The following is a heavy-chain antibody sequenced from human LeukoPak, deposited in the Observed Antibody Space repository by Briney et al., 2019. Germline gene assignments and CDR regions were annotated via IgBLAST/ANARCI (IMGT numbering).Heavy chain of an antibody. CDR1: GGSISSYY. CDR3: ARQTQDYGMDV. V-gene: IGHV4-59*08. J-gene: IGHJ6*02. CDR2: IYYSGST. Sequence: PSETLSLTCTVSGGSISSYYWSWIRQPPGKGLEWMGYIYYSGSTNYNPSLKSRVTISVDTSKNQFSLKLSSVTAADTAVYYCARQTQDYGMDVWGQGTTVTVSS.